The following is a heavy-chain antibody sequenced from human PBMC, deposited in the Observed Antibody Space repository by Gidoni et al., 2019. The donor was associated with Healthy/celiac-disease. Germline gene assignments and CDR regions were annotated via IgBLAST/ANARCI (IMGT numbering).Heavy chain of an antibody. CDR2: IGTAGDT. J-gene: IGHJ5*02. D-gene: IGHD3-9*01. CDR3: ARGIVNYDILTGYYTRFDP. CDR1: GFTFSSYD. V-gene: IGHV3-13*01. Sequence: EVQLVESGGGLVQPGGSLSLSCAASGFTFSSYDMHWVRQATGKGLEWVSAIGTAGDTYYPGSVKGRFTISRENAKNSLYLQMNSLRAGDTAVYYCARGIVNYDILTGYYTRFDPWGQGTLVTVSS.